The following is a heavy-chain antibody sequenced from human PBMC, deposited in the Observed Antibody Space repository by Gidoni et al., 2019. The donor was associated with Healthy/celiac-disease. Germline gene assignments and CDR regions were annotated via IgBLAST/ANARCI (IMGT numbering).Heavy chain of an antibody. CDR1: GFPFRSYG. Sequence: QVQLVESGGGVVQPGRSLRLSWPASGFPFRSYGMHWVRQAPGKGLEWVAVIWYDGSNKYYADSVKGRFTISRDNSKNTLYLQMNSLRAEDTAVYYCARAVYSGYDYGALDYWGQGTLVTVSS. V-gene: IGHV3-33*01. CDR3: ARAVYSGYDYGALDY. CDR2: IWYDGSNK. J-gene: IGHJ4*02. D-gene: IGHD5-12*01.